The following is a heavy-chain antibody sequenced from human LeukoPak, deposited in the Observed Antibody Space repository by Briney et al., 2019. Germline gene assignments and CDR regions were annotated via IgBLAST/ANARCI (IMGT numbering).Heavy chain of an antibody. J-gene: IGHJ5*02. Sequence: GGSLRLSCAASGFTFSSYAMHWVRQAPGKGLEWVAVISYDGSNKYYADSVKGRFTISRDNSKNTLYLQMNSLRAEDTAVYYCASNQQWLVPLWFDPWGQGTLVTVSS. V-gene: IGHV3-30-3*01. CDR2: ISYDGSNK. CDR1: GFTFSSYA. D-gene: IGHD6-19*01. CDR3: ASNQQWLVPLWFDP.